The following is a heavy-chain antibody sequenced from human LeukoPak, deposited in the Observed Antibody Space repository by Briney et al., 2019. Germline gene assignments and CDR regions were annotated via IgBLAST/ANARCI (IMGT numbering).Heavy chain of an antibody. V-gene: IGHV3-66*02. CDR3: AKNGGKLHSYYMDV. CDR1: GFAVFSNY. Sequence: GGSLRLSCAASGFAVFSNYMNWVRQAPGKGLEWVSVIYSDGDTSYADSVKGRFTISRDNTKNTLYLQMNSLRPEDTAVYYCAKNGGKLHSYYMDVWGKGTTVTISS. CDR2: IYSDGDT. J-gene: IGHJ6*03. D-gene: IGHD4-23*01.